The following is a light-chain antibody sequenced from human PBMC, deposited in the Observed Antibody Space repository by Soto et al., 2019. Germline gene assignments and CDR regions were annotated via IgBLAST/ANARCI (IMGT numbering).Light chain of an antibody. CDR3: CSYAGSSTFPYV. Sequence: QSVLTQPASVSGSPGQSITISCTGTSSDVGSYNLVSWYQHHPGKAPKVMIYEVSKRPSGVSNRFSGSKSGNTASLTISGLQAEDEADYYCCSYAGSSTFPYVFGTGTKVTVL. CDR2: EVS. J-gene: IGLJ1*01. V-gene: IGLV2-23*02. CDR1: SSDVGSYNL.